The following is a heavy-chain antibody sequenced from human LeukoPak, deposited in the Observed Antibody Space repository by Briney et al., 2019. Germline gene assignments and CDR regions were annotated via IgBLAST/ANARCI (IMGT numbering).Heavy chain of an antibody. CDR2: IIPIFGTA. V-gene: IGHV1-69*05. Sequence: SVKVSCKASGGTFSSYAISWVRQAPGQGLEWMGRIIPIFGTANYAQKFQGRVTITTDESTSTAYIELSSLRSEDTAVYYCARARGYYDSSEYYFDYWGQGTLVTVSS. CDR1: GGTFSSYA. D-gene: IGHD3-22*01. CDR3: ARARGYYDSSEYYFDY. J-gene: IGHJ4*02.